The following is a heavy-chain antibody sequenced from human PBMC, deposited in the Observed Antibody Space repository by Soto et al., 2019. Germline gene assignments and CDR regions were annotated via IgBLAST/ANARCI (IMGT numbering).Heavy chain of an antibody. CDR1: GYTFTSYD. CDR2: MNPNSGNT. D-gene: IGHD3-3*01. J-gene: IGHJ6*03. Sequence: GASVKVSCKASGYTFTSYDINWVRQATGQGLEWMGWMNPNSGNTGYAQKFQGRVTMTRNTSISTAYMELSSLRSEDTAVYYCARYSYDFWSGRLYYFMDVWGKGTKVTVSS. CDR3: ARYSYDFWSGRLYYFMDV. V-gene: IGHV1-8*01.